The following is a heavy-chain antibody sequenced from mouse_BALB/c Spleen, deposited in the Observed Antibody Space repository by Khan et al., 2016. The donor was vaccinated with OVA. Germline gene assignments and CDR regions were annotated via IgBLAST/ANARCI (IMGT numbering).Heavy chain of an antibody. D-gene: IGHD1-1*01. CDR1: GYSITSGYG. Sequence: EVELVESGPGLVKPSQSLSLTCTVTGYSITSGYGWNWIRQFPGNKLEWMGYISYSGSTNYNPSLKSRISITRDTSKNQFFLPLNSVTTEDTATYYCARTGRIKYWGQGTTLTVSA. V-gene: IGHV3-2*02. J-gene: IGHJ2*01. CDR3: ARTGRIKY. CDR2: ISYSGST.